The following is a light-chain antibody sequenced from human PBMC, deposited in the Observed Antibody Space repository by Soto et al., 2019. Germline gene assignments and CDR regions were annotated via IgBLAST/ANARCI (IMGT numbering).Light chain of an antibody. V-gene: IGLV4-69*01. J-gene: IGLJ2*01. CDR1: SGHSRYA. CDR2: VNSDGSH. CDR3: QTWGAGILVV. Sequence: QPVLTQSPSASASLGASVKLTCTLSSGHSRYAIAWHQQQPEKGPRYLMRVNSDGSHDKGDGIPDRFSGSSSGAERYLTISSLQSEDEADYYCQTWGAGILVVFGGGTKLTVL.